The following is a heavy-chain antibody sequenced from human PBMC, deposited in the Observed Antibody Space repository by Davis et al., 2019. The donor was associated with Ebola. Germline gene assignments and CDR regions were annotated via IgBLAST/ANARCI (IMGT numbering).Heavy chain of an antibody. CDR1: GYTFTSYY. D-gene: IGHD6-19*01. Sequence: ASVKVSCKASGYTFTSYYMHWVRQAPGQGLEWMGIINPSGGSTSYAQKFQGRVTMTTDTSTSTAYMELRSLRSDDTAVYYCARDLAVAPPDYWGQGTLVTVSS. J-gene: IGHJ4*02. V-gene: IGHV1-46*01. CDR2: INPSGGST. CDR3: ARDLAVAPPDY.